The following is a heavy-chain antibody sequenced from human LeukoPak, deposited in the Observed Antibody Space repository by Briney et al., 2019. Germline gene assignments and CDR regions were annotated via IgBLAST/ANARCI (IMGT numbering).Heavy chain of an antibody. D-gene: IGHD6-19*01. CDR1: GFTFSSYS. CDR3: ARDAAVAATDY. J-gene: IGHJ4*02. V-gene: IGHV3-21*01. Sequence: KPGGSLGLSCAASGFTFSSYSMNWVRQAPGKGLEWVSSISSSSSYIYYADSVKGRFTISRDNAKDSLYLQMNSLRAEDTAVYYCARDAAVAATDYWGQGTLVTVSS. CDR2: ISSSSSYI.